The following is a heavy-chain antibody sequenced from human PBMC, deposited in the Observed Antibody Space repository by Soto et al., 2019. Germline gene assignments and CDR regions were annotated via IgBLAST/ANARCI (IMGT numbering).Heavy chain of an antibody. J-gene: IGHJ6*02. Sequence: PGESLKISCKGSGYSFTSYWIGWVRQMPGKGLEWMGIIYPGDSDTRYSPSFQGQVTISADKSISTAYLQWSSLKASDTAMYYCARQRRAYYDFWSGYPEYYYGMDVWGQGTTVTVSS. CDR1: GYSFTSYW. V-gene: IGHV5-51*01. CDR3: ARQRRAYYDFWSGYPEYYYGMDV. D-gene: IGHD3-3*01. CDR2: IYPGDSDT.